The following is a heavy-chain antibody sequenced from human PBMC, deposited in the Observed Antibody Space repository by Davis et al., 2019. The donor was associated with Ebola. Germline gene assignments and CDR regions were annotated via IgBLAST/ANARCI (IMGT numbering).Heavy chain of an antibody. D-gene: IGHD4-17*01. CDR2: IYYSGST. CDR1: GGSVSSGSYY. Sequence: MPSETLSLTCTVSGGSVSSGSYYWSWIRQPPEKGLEWVGYIYYSGSTNYNPSLKSRVTISVDASKNQFSLKLSSVTAADTAVYYCARHAGDYLWYSGYYYGMDVWGQGTTVTVSS. V-gene: IGHV4-61*01. CDR3: ARHAGDYLWYSGYYYGMDV. J-gene: IGHJ6*02.